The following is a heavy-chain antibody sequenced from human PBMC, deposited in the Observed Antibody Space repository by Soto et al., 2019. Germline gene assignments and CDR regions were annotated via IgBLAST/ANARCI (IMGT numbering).Heavy chain of an antibody. V-gene: IGHV3-15*07. CDR3: TTDVGGKDYGSGSYYAFDI. J-gene: IGHJ3*02. CDR2: IKSKTDGGTT. D-gene: IGHD3-10*01. Sequence: GESLILSCAASGFTISNAWMNWVRHAPGRGLKWVGSIKSKTDGGTTDYAAPVKCRFTISSDYSKNTLYLQMNSLKTEYTAVYYCTTDVGGKDYGSGSYYAFDIWGQGT. CDR1: GFTISNAW.